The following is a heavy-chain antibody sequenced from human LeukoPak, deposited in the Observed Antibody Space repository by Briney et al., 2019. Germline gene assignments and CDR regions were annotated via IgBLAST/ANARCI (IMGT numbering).Heavy chain of an antibody. J-gene: IGHJ4*02. CDR2: INHSGST. CDR3: ARRGRCSGGSCYHLPDY. V-gene: IGHV4-34*01. D-gene: IGHD2-15*01. CDR1: GGSFSGYY. Sequence: SETLSLTCAVSGGSFSGYYWSWIRQPPGKGLEWIGEINHSGSTNYNPSLKSRVTISVDTSKNHFSLKLSSVTAADTAVYYCARRGRCSGGSCYHLPDYWGQGTLVTVSS.